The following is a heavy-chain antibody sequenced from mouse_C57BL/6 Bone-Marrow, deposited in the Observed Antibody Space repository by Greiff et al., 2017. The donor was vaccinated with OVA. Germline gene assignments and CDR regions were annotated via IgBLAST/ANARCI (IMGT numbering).Heavy chain of an antibody. Sequence: VKLMESGAELVKPGASVKISCKASGYAFSSYWMNWVKQRPGKGLEWIGQIYPGDGDTNYNGKFKGKATLTADKSSSTAYMQLSSLTSEDSAVYFCARQGDYLFAYWGQVTLVTVSA. D-gene: IGHD2-4*01. CDR3: ARQGDYLFAY. CDR2: IYPGDGDT. CDR1: GYAFSSYW. J-gene: IGHJ3*01. V-gene: IGHV1-80*01.